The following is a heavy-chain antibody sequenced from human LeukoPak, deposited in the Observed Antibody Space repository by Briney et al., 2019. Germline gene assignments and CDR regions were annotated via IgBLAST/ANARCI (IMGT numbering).Heavy chain of an antibody. CDR1: GYSISRGNC. V-gene: IGHV4-38-2*01. CDR3: ARHPFDRVFFDY. D-gene: IGHD3-10*01. CDR2: IYHSGST. J-gene: IGHJ4*02. Sequence: PSETLSPTCAVSGYSISRGNCWGWIRQAPGQGLEWIGSIYHSGSTQYNPSLKSRLIISVDTSKNQFSLKLSSVTAADTAVYFCARHPFDRVFFDYWGQGTLVTVSS.